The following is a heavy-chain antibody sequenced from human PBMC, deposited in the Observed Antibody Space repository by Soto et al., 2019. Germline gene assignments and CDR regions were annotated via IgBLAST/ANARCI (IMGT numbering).Heavy chain of an antibody. CDR2: ISSSGSTI. D-gene: IGHD3-16*01. CDR3: ARTCYNHVWGSSQHYFDY. Sequence: PGGSLRLSCAASGFTFNDYYMTWIRQAPGKGLEWISYISSSGSTIYYADSVKGRFTISRDNAKKSLYLQMNSLRADDTAVYYCARTCYNHVWGSSQHYFDYWGPGTLVTVSS. CDR1: GFTFNDYY. J-gene: IGHJ4*02. V-gene: IGHV3-11*01.